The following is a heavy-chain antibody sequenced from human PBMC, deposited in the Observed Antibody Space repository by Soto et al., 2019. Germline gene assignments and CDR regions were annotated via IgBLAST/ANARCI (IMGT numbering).Heavy chain of an antibody. CDR3: AKDLYSSGWYNYFDP. J-gene: IGHJ5*02. V-gene: IGHV3-30*18. CDR1: GFTLSNYG. D-gene: IGHD6-19*01. CDR2: ISHDGSEK. Sequence: QVHLVESGGGVVQPGRSLILSCAASGFTLSNYGMHWVRQAPGRGLEWVAMISHDGSEKYYVDSVKGRFTISRDNSKNTLYLQMNSLRPEDTAVYYCAKDLYSSGWYNYFDPWGQGTLVTVSS.